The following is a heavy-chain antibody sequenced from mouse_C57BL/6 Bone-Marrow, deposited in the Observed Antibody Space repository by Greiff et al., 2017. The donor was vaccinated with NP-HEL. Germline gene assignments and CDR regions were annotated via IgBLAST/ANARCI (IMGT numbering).Heavy chain of an antibody. CDR1: GFTFSSYG. Sequence: EVQRVESGGDLVKPGGSLKLSCAASGFTFSSYGMSWVRQTPDKRLEWVATISSGGSYTYYPDSVKGRFPISSDNAKNTLYLQMSSLKSEDTAMYYCARHYYSNYFDYWGQGTTLTVSS. CDR2: ISSGGSYT. V-gene: IGHV5-6*01. J-gene: IGHJ2*01. CDR3: ARHYYSNYFDY. D-gene: IGHD2-5*01.